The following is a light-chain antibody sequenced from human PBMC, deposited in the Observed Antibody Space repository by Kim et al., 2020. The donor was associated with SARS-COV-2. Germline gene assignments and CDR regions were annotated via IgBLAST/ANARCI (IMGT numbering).Light chain of an antibody. CDR3: LQHNTYPLT. CDR2: GAS. V-gene: IGKV1-17*01. Sequence: APVGDRVTITCRTIQEMRNDLGWYQQKPGGAPKRLIYGASSLQSGVPSRFSGSGSGTEFTLTISRLQPEDFATYFCLQHNTYPLTFGQGTRLEIK. CDR1: QEMRND. J-gene: IGKJ5*01.